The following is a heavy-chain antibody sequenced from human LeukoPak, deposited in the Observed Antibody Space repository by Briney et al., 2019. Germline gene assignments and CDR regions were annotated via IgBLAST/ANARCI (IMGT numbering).Heavy chain of an antibody. D-gene: IGHD6-13*01. CDR1: GYTFTGYY. J-gene: IGHJ5*02. CDR2: INPNSGGT. Sequence: ASVKVSCKASGYTFTGYYMHWVRQAPGQGLEWMGRINPNSGGTNYAQKFQGRVTMTRDTSASTAYMELSSLRSEDTAVYYCAKAHSSSWYSPWGQGTLVTVSS. V-gene: IGHV1-2*06. CDR3: AKAHSSSWYSP.